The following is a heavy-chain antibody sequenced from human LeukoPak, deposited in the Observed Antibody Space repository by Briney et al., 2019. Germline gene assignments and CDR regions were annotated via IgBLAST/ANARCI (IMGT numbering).Heavy chain of an antibody. CDR1: GYSSSSYW. J-gene: IGHJ4*02. CDR2: IYPGDSDT. D-gene: IGHD6-13*01. V-gene: IGHV5-51*01. Sequence: AESLKISCKGAGYSSSSYWIGWVRQMGGKGLEWMGIIYPGDSDTRYSPSFQGQVTISADKSISTAYLQWSSLKASDTAMYYCARQGQQLVPDYWGQGTLVTVSS. CDR3: ARQGQQLVPDY.